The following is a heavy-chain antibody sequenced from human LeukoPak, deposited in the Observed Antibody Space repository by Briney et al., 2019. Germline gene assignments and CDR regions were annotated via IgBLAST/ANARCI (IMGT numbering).Heavy chain of an antibody. J-gene: IGHJ4*02. CDR1: GFAFSQYG. Sequence: GGSLRLSCAASGFAFSQYGMHWVRQAPGKGLEWVAVIWYDATNTYYADSVKGRFTISRDDSESTVFLQMDSLRAEDTAVYYCARDGLGGYSSSWYDYWGQGTLVTVSS. CDR2: IWYDATNT. CDR3: ARDGLGGYSSSWYDY. D-gene: IGHD6-13*01. V-gene: IGHV3-33*01.